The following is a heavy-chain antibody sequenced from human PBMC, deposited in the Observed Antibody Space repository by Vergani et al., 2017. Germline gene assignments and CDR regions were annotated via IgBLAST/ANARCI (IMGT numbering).Heavy chain of an antibody. CDR1: GFTFQAFA. J-gene: IGHJ2*01. CDR3: VKDNDYDADGPFDL. D-gene: IGHD3-16*01. V-gene: IGHV3-9*01. CDR2: IDRNYGVK. Sequence: VEAGGGLVQPGGSLRLSCTASGFTFQAFAFHWVRHVSGRGLEWVSGIDRNYGVKNGNSFEGRFSISRDNAKKAVFLQMKNMRHEDTALYFCVKDNDYDADGPFDLWGSGTLVTFSS.